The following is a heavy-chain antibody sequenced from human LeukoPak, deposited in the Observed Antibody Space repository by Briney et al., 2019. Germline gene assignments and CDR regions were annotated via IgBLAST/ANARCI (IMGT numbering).Heavy chain of an antibody. V-gene: IGHV4-30-2*01. D-gene: IGHD6-13*01. CDR2: IYHSGST. CDR3: ARDAAAGYSLAC. CDR1: GGSISSGGYY. J-gene: IGHJ4*02. Sequence: PSETLSLTCTVSGGSISSGGYYWSWIRQPPGKGLEWIGYIYHSGSTYYNPSLKSRLTISVDLPKNQFSLDLRSVTAADTAVYYCARDAAAGYSLACWGQGTLVTVSS.